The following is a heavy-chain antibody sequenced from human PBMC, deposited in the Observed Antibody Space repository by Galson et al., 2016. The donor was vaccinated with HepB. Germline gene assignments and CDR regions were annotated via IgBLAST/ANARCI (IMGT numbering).Heavy chain of an antibody. CDR3: ARVSSCWSLPMRRKAGHWFDP. CDR1: GFTFSSYW. CDR2: IKQDGSEK. Sequence: SLRLSCAASGFTFSSYWMSWVRQAPGKGLEWVANIKQDGSEKYYVDSVKGRFTISRDNAKNSLNLQMNSLRAEDTAVYYCARVSSCWSLPMRRKAGHWFDPWGQGTLVTVSS. J-gene: IGHJ5*02. D-gene: IGHD6-19*01. V-gene: IGHV3-7*03.